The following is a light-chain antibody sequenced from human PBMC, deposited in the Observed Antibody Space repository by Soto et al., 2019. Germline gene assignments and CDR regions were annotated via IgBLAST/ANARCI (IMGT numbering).Light chain of an antibody. J-gene: IGKJ1*01. CDR2: IAS. CDR1: QSISSW. CDR3: QQPDSIPPM. Sequence: DIQMTQSPSALAASVGDRVTITCRASQSISSWLAWYQQKPGKSPKLLIYIASSLQTGVPSRFSGSGSGTDFTLTISSLQPEDFATYYCQQPDSIPPMFGQGTKVDIK. V-gene: IGKV1-39*01.